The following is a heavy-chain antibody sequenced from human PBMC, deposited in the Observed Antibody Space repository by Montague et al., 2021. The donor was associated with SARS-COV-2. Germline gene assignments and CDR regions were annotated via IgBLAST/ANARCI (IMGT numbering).Heavy chain of an antibody. CDR3: ARYGSGKYHADYSGSYHLDY. D-gene: IGHD1-26*01. V-gene: IGHV4-59*01. J-gene: IGHJ4*02. CDR1: GGSISSYY. Sequence: SETLSLTCTVSGGSISSYYWSWIRQPPGKGLVWIGYIYYSGSTNYNPSLKSRVTISVDTSKNQFSLKLSSVTAADTAVYYCARYGSGKYHADYSGSYHLDYWGQRTLVTVSS. CDR2: IYYSGST.